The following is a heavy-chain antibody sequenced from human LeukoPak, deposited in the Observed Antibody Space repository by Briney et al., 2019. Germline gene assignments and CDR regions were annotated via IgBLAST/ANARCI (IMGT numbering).Heavy chain of an antibody. Sequence: SETLSLTCAVYGGSFSGYYWSWIRQPPGKGLEWIGEINHSGSTNYNPSLKSRVTISVDTSKNQFSLKLSSVTAADTAVYYCARSVVVVAATPFDIWGQGTMVTVSS. V-gene: IGHV4-34*01. J-gene: IGHJ3*02. CDR2: INHSGST. CDR3: ARSVVVVAATPFDI. CDR1: GGSFSGYY. D-gene: IGHD2-15*01.